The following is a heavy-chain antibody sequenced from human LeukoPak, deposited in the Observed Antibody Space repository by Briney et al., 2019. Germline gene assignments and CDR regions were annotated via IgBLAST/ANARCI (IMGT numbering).Heavy chain of an antibody. Sequence: ASVKVSCKASGGTFSSYAISWVRQAPGQGLEWMGRLIPILGIANYAQKFQGRVTITADKSTSTAYMELSSLRSEDTAVYYCAREIVGATGSYYYGMDVWGQGTTVTVSS. J-gene: IGHJ6*02. CDR2: LIPILGIA. V-gene: IGHV1-69*04. CDR3: AREIVGATGSYYYGMDV. CDR1: GGTFSSYA. D-gene: IGHD1-26*01.